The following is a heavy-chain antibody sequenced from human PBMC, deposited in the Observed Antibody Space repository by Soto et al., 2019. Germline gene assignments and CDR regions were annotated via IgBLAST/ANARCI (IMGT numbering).Heavy chain of an antibody. V-gene: IGHV3-23*01. CDR3: AKDLQPHPIAVAGVRFDY. D-gene: IGHD6-19*01. J-gene: IGHJ4*02. CDR2: ISGSGGST. Sequence: PGGSLRLSCAASGFTFSSYAMSWVRQAPGKGLEWVSAISGSGGSTYYADSVKGRFTISRDNSKNRLYLQMNSLRAEDTAVYYCAKDLQPHPIAVAGVRFDYWGQGTLVTVSS. CDR1: GFTFSSYA.